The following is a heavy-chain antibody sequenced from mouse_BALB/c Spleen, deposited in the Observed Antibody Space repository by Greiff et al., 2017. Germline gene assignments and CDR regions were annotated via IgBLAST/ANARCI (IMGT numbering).Heavy chain of an antibody. J-gene: IGHJ2*01. CDR1: GFTFSSFG. CDR3: ARDYDGYFYYFDY. D-gene: IGHD2-3*01. CDR2: ISSGSSTI. Sequence: EVQGVESGGGLVQPGGSRKLSCAASGFTFSSFGMHWVRQAPEKGLEWVAYISSGSSTIYYADTVKGRFTISRDNPKNTLFLQMTSLRSEDTAMYYCARDYDGYFYYFDYWGQGTTLTVSS. V-gene: IGHV5-17*02.